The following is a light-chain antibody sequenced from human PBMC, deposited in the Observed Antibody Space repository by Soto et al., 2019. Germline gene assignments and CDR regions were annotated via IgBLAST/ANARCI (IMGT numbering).Light chain of an antibody. J-gene: IGKJ5*01. Sequence: EIVLTQSPATLSLSPGVRAPLSCRARQSVSTYLAWYPQRPGQAPRLLIYDASYRATDIPPRFSGSGSGTDFTLTISSLEPEDFAVYYCQQRRSWPPTITFGQGTRLEIK. CDR2: DAS. CDR3: QQRRSWPPTIT. CDR1: QSVSTY. V-gene: IGKV3-11*01.